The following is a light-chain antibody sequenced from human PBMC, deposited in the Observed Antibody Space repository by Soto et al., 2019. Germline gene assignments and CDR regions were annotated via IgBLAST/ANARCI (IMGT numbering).Light chain of an antibody. CDR2: GAS. J-gene: IGKJ1*01. CDR3: QQYGSSRWT. V-gene: IGKV3-20*01. CDR1: QSVSSSY. Sequence: EIVLTQSPGTLSLSPGERATLSCRASQSVSSSYLAWYQQKPGQAPRLLIYGASSRATGIPDRLSGSGSGTDFTLTISRLATEDFAVYYCQQYGSSRWTFGQGTTLESK.